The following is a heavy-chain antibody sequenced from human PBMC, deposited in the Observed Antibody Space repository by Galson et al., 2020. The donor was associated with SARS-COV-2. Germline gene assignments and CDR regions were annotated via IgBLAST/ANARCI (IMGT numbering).Heavy chain of an antibody. V-gene: IGHV3-11*01. CDR3: AREDGLTHGGWFDP. J-gene: IGHJ5*02. D-gene: IGHD4-17*01. CDR2: ISSSGSTI. CDR1: GFTFSDYY. Sequence: NSGGSLRLSCAASGFTFSDYYMSWIRQAPGKGLEWVSYISSSGSTIYYADSVKGRFTISRDNAKNSLYLQMNSLRAEDTAVYYCAREDGLTHGGWFDPWGQGTLVTGSS.